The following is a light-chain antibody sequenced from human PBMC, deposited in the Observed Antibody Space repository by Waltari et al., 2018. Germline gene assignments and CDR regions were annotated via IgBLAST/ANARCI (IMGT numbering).Light chain of an antibody. Sequence: EIVLTQSPATLSLSPGDRATLSCRASQSLGTFLAWLQQKPGQAPSLLIYDASYRATDIPARFSGAGSGTDFTLTISSLEPEDFAVYFCQQRSDWPRTFGQGTRVEIK. CDR2: DAS. CDR3: QQRSDWPRT. CDR1: QSLGTF. J-gene: IGKJ1*01. V-gene: IGKV3-11*01.